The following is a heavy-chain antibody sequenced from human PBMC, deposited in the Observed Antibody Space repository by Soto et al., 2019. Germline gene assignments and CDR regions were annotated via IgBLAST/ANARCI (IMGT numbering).Heavy chain of an antibody. Sequence: PGRNHGPSCADAGVNFSNYARSWGRQEQGKGPEWVSALSGNGESTYYADSVKGRFTISRDNSKNTVYLQMNSLRAEDTALYFCAKFKLETPQPGYAFDNWGHGTMVTVS. CDR1: GVNFSNYA. J-gene: IGHJ3*02. CDR2: LSGNGEST. V-gene: IGHV3-23*01. CDR3: AKFKLETPQPGYAFDN. D-gene: IGHD1-1*01.